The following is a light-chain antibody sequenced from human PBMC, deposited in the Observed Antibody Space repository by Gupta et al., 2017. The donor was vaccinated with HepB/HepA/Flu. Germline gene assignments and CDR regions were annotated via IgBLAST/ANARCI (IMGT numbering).Light chain of an antibody. CDR1: SGSIASNY. J-gene: IGLJ2*01. Sequence: NFMLTPPHSVSESPGKTVTISCTRSSGSIASNYVQWYQQRPGSAPNTVIYEDNQRPSGVPERFAGSTDSSSNAEYLPTSGMKTDDDADDYYQHSDGSNQVVFGGGTKMTVL. V-gene: IGLV6-57*03. CDR2: EDN. CDR3: QHSDGSNQVV.